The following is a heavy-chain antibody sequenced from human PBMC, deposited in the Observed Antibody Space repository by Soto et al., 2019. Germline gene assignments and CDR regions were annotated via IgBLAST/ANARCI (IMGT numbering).Heavy chain of an antibody. CDR3: AKDGGNSGYDFGHF. Sequence: LSCADSGFNFYSYAVTWVRQAPGKGLEWVSAVTDTGGSKYYADSVKGRFTISRDNSKNTLYLQMNSLRAEDTAVYYCAKDGGNSGYDFGHFWGQGTLVTVPS. CDR2: VTDTGGSK. CDR1: GFNFYSYA. V-gene: IGHV3-23*01. J-gene: IGHJ4*02. D-gene: IGHD5-12*01.